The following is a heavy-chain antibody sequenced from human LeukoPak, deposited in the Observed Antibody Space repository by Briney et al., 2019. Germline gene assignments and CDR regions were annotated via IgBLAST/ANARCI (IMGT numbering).Heavy chain of an antibody. CDR1: GDSISSGVCY. CDR2: IYYSGST. V-gene: IGHV4-31*03. D-gene: IGHD5-18*01. CDR3: ARGYLGGYSYGRNNWFDP. J-gene: IGHJ5*02. Sequence: SQTLSLTCTVSGDSISSGVCYWSWIRQHPGKGLEWIGYIYYSGSTYYNPSLKSRVTISVDTSKNQFSLKLSSVTAADTAVYYCARGYLGGYSYGRNNWFDPWGQGTLVTVSS.